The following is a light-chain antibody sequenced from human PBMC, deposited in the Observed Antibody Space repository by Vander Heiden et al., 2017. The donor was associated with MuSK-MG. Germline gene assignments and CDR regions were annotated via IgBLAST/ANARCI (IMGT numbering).Light chain of an antibody. CDR3: AAWDDSLNGVV. CDR2: YDD. J-gene: IGLJ2*01. V-gene: IGLV1-36*01. Sequence: QSVLTPPPSVSEAPRQRVTLSCSGSSSNIGNNAVNLYQPLPRTAPTLLLYYDDRLHSGVSDRFSGSKSGTSASLASSGLQSEEEADYYCAAWDDSLNGVVFGGGTKLTVL. CDR1: SSNIGNNA.